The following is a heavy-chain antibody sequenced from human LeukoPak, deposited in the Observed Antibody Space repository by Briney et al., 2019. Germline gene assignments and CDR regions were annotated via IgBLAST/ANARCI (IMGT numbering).Heavy chain of an antibody. CDR2: INGSGDAT. Sequence: PGGSLRLSCAASGFMFSHHTMTWVRQAPGKGLEWVSSINGSGDATTYADSVMGRFTISRDNSKNTVSLQMNSLRAEDSAVYYCAKSDCGSDGCKLLNCWGQGTLVTASS. V-gene: IGHV3-23*01. J-gene: IGHJ4*02. CDR3: AKSDCGSDGCKLLNC. CDR1: GFMFSHHT. D-gene: IGHD2-21*01.